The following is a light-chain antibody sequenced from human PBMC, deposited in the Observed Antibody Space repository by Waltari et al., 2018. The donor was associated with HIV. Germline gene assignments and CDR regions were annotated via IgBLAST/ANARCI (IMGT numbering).Light chain of an antibody. CDR3: SSYTSGSTLVV. J-gene: IGLJ2*01. CDR1: SSDVGGYDY. Sequence: QSALTQPASVSGSPGQSITISCTGTSSDVGGYDYVSWYQQHPGKAPKLMIYDVSNRPSGVSIRFSGSKSGNTASLTISGLLTEDEADYYCSSYTSGSTLVVFGGGTKLTVL. V-gene: IGLV2-14*03. CDR2: DVS.